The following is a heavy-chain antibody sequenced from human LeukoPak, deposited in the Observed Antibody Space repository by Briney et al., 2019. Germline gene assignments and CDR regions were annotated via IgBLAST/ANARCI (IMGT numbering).Heavy chain of an antibody. J-gene: IGHJ4*02. CDR3: ARESEMLGYGDYGVDY. Sequence: GGSLRLSCAASGLMFDDYAMNWVRQAPGKGLEWVSLISGDGGSTYYADSVKGRFTISRDNSKNSLYLQMNSLRTEDTAVYYCARESEMLGYGDYGVDYWGQGTLVTVSS. V-gene: IGHV3-43*02. CDR1: GLMFDDYA. D-gene: IGHD4-17*01. CDR2: ISGDGGST.